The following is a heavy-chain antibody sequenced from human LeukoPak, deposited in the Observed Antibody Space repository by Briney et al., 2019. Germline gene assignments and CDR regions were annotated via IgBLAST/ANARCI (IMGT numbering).Heavy chain of an antibody. CDR1: GFTFSRFP. J-gene: IGHJ2*01. D-gene: IGHD3-16*01. V-gene: IGHV3-30*04. Sequence: PGKSLRLSCAVSGFTFSRFPFHWVRQAPGKGLEWVAAISTDGSYKYHGDSVKGRFTISRDNPMNTLYLQMNGLRPDDTAVYYCARSLIPGPWYFDLWGRGTLVTVSS. CDR3: ARSLIPGPWYFDL. CDR2: ISTDGSYK.